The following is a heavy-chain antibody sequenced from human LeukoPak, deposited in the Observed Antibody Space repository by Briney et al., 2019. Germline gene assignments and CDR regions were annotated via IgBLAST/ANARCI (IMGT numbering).Heavy chain of an antibody. CDR2: IYYSGST. V-gene: IGHV4-59*01. J-gene: IGHJ5*02. CDR3: ARGYCSGASCYSAWFDP. D-gene: IGHD2-15*01. CDR1: GGSISSYY. Sequence: SETLSLTCTVSGGSISSYYWSWIRQPPGKGLEWIVYIYYSGSTNFNPSFKSRVTISVDTSKNQFSLKLSSVTAADTAVYYCARGYCSGASCYSAWFDPWGQGTLVTVSS.